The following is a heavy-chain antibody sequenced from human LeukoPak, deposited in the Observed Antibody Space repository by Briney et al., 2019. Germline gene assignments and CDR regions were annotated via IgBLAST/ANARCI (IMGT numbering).Heavy chain of an antibody. Sequence: GGSLRLSCAASGFTFSSYGMHWVRQAPGKGLEWVAVISYDGSNKYYADSVKGRFTISRDNSKNTLYLQMNSLRAEDTAVYYCAKDLTSWYRYSGDYWGQGTLVTVSS. J-gene: IGHJ4*02. CDR3: AKDLTSWYRYSGDY. CDR2: ISYDGSNK. CDR1: GFTFSSYG. D-gene: IGHD6-13*01. V-gene: IGHV3-30*18.